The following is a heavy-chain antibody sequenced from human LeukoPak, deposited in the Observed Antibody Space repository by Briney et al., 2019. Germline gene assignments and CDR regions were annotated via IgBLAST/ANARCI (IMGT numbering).Heavy chain of an antibody. CDR1: GFTFSIYW. D-gene: IGHD3-16*01. Sequence: GGSLRLSCAASGFTFSIYWMTWVRQAPGKGLEWVSGISWNSGSIGYADSVKGRFTISRDNAKNSLYLQMNSLRAEDTALYYCAKVSTLKAYLDAFDIWGQGTMVTVSS. V-gene: IGHV3-9*01. CDR3: AKVSTLKAYLDAFDI. CDR2: ISWNSGSI. J-gene: IGHJ3*02.